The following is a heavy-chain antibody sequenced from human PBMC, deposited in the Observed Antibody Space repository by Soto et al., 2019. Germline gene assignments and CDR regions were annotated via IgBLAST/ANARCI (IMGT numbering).Heavy chain of an antibody. D-gene: IGHD3-22*01. CDR3: AKDLYYYDSSGPNDY. J-gene: IGHJ4*02. CDR2: ISYDGRNE. Sequence: ESGGGVVQPGRSLRLSCAASGFTFSTYAMHWVRQAPGKGLEWVAVISYDGRNEYYADSVKGRFTISRDNSKNTLYLQMNSLRAEDTAVYYCAKDLYYYDSSGPNDYWGQGILVTVSS. CDR1: GFTFSTYA. V-gene: IGHV3-30*18.